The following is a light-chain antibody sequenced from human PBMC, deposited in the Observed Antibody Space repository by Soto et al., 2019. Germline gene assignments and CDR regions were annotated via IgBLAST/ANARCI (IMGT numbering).Light chain of an antibody. Sequence: EIVLTQSPDTLSLSPGEAATLSCRASQSISSRYVAWYQQKPGQAPRLLIYGASNRATGIPDRVSGSGSGTDFTLTISRLEPGDFAVYYCQQYGSSPRTFGQGTKVDNK. CDR2: GAS. CDR3: QQYGSSPRT. J-gene: IGKJ1*01. V-gene: IGKV3-20*01. CDR1: QSISSRY.